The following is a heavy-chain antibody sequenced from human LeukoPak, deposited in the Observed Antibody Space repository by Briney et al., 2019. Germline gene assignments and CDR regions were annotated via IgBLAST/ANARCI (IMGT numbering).Heavy chain of an antibody. CDR1: GFTFSSYS. V-gene: IGHV3-21*01. CDR3: ARDALGRDAY. J-gene: IGHJ4*02. Sequence: GGSLRLSCAASGFTFSSYSMTWVRQAPGKGLEWISSISSSSSYIYYADSVKGRFTISRDNAKNSLYLQMNSLRAEDTAVYYCARDALGRDAYWGQGTLVTVSS. D-gene: IGHD5-24*01. CDR2: ISSSSSYI.